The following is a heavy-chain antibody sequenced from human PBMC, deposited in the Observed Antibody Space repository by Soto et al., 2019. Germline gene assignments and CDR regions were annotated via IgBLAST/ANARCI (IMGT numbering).Heavy chain of an antibody. CDR1: GDSLTGYC. CDR2: IDPSDSYT. J-gene: IGHJ6*02. CDR3: ASTYYYGSGVGDYYGMDV. D-gene: IGHD3-10*01. V-gene: IGHV5-10-1*01. Sequence: VAYQTNSCTAAGDSLTGYCVRWVREMPGNGVSWMGRIDPSDSYTNYSPSFQGHVTISADKSISTAYLQWSSLKASDTAMYYCASTYYYGSGVGDYYGMDVWGQGTTVTGSS.